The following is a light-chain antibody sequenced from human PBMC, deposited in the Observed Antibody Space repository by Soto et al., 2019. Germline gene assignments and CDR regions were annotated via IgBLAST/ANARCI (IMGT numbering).Light chain of an antibody. CDR1: SSDVGGYNY. CDR2: DVS. J-gene: IGLJ1*01. Sequence: QSVLTQPASVSGSPGQSITISCTGTSSDVGGYNYVSWYQQHPGKAPKVMIYDVSNRPSGVSNRFSGSKSGNTASLTISGLQAEGEADYYCTSCTSSSTRYVFGNGTKVTVL. V-gene: IGLV2-14*01. CDR3: TSCTSSSTRYV.